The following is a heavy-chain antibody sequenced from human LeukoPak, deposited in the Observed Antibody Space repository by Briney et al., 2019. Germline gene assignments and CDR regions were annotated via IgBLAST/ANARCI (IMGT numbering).Heavy chain of an antibody. J-gene: IGHJ4*02. CDR2: IGRDSGTM. CDR3: VVEVVVAGNRIDY. CDR1: GFSFSDTN. Sequence: VHPGDSLTLSCAASGFSFSDTNVNWVRQTPGKGLEWISYIGRDSGTMYADSVKGRFTIARANTRRSLFLYLNRLRAEDTGVYHCVVEVVVAGNRIDYWGPGIQVSVSS. D-gene: IGHD2-21*01. V-gene: IGHV3-48*04.